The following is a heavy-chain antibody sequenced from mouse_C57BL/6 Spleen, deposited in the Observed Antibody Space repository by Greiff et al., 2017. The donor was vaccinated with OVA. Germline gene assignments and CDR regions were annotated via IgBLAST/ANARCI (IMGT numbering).Heavy chain of an antibody. D-gene: IGHD1-1*01. V-gene: IGHV3-6*01. CDR3: ARAPDYYGSSYFDY. CDR1: GYSITSGYY. J-gene: IGHJ2*01. CDR2: ISYDGSN. Sequence: EVKLVESGPGLVKPSQSLSLTCSVTGYSITSGYYWNWIRQFPGNKLEWMGYISYDGSNNYNPSLKNRISITRDTSKNQFFLKLNSVTTEDTATYYCARAPDYYGSSYFDYWGQGTTLTVSS.